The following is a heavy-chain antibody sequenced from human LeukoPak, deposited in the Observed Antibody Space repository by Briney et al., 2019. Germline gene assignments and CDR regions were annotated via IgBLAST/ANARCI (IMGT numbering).Heavy chain of an antibody. CDR3: ARDGITPDAFDI. Sequence: ASVKVSCKASGYTFISYGITWVRQAPGQGLEWMGWISGHNGNTNYAQKVQGRVTVTTDTFTSTAYMELRSLRSDDTAVYYCARDGITPDAFDIWGQGTMVTVSS. CDR2: ISGHNGNT. D-gene: IGHD3-10*01. V-gene: IGHV1-18*01. J-gene: IGHJ3*02. CDR1: GYTFISYG.